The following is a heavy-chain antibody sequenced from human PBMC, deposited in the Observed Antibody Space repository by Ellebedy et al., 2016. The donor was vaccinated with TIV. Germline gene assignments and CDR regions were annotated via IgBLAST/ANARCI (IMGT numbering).Heavy chain of an antibody. CDR2: LYWNGDK. Sequence: SGPTLVKPTQTLTLTCTLSGFSLSTSGVGVGWIRQPPGQALEWLALLYWNGDKRYSPSLKSRPTITRDTSKNQVLLTLTNMFPVDTATYYCAHLTAVHHYDYWGQGTLVTVSS. CDR1: GFSLSTSGVG. D-gene: IGHD4-17*01. J-gene: IGHJ4*02. CDR3: AHLTAVHHYDY. V-gene: IGHV2-5*01.